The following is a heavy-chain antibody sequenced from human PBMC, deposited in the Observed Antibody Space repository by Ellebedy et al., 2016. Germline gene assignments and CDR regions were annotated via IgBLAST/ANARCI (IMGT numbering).Heavy chain of an antibody. Sequence: SETLSLTCTVSGDSISNYYWSWIRQPPGKGLEWIGYIYYSGSTNYNPSLKSRVTISVDTSKNQFSLKLSSVTAADTAVYYCASFKDSITMILGYWGQGTLVTVSS. CDR2: IYYSGST. J-gene: IGHJ4*02. V-gene: IGHV4-59*01. CDR1: GDSISNYY. D-gene: IGHD3-22*01. CDR3: ASFKDSITMILGY.